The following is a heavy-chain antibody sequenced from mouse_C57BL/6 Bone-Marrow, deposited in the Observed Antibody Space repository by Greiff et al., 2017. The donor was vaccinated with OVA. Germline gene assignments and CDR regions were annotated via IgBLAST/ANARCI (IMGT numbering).Heavy chain of an antibody. CDR1: GYTFTSYW. CDR3: ARGENYGSSSWFAY. Sequence: QVQLQQPGAELVKPGASVKLSCKASGYTFTSYWMHWVKQRPGQGLEWIGMIHPNSGSTNYNEKFKSKATLTVDKSSSTAYMQLSSLTSEDSAVYYCARGENYGSSSWFAYWGQGTLVTVSA. V-gene: IGHV1-64*01. D-gene: IGHD1-1*01. CDR2: IHPNSGST. J-gene: IGHJ3*01.